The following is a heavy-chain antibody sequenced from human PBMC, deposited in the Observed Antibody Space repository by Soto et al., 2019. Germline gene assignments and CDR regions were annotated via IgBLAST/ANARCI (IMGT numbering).Heavy chain of an antibody. D-gene: IGHD6-6*01. CDR2: ISAYNGNT. Sequence: ASVKVFCKASGYTFTSYGISWVRQAPGQGLEWMGWISAYNGNTNYAQKLQGRVTMTTDTSTSTAYMELRSLRSDDTAVYYCASCLVSSSSTYYYYGMDVWGQGTTVTVSS. J-gene: IGHJ6*02. CDR1: GYTFTSYG. CDR3: ASCLVSSSSTYYYYGMDV. V-gene: IGHV1-18*01.